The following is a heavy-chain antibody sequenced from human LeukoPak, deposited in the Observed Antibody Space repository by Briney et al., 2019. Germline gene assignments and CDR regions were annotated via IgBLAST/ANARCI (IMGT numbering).Heavy chain of an antibody. V-gene: IGHV4-34*12. Sequence: SETLSLTCAVYGGSFSGYYWSWIRQPPGKGLEWIGEIIHDGSTNYSPSLKSRVTVSVDTSKNQFSLKLNSVTAADTAIYYCARQGAVTTRRTHYYAMDVWGLGTTVTVSS. J-gene: IGHJ6*02. CDR3: ARQGAVTTRRTHYYAMDV. CDR1: GGSFSGYY. D-gene: IGHD4-17*01. CDR2: IIHDGST.